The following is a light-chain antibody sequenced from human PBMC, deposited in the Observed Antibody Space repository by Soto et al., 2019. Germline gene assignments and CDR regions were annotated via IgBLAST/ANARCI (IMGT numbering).Light chain of an antibody. Sequence: QSVLTQPPSLSVTPGQRVTISCAGNSSNIAGNTVHWYQHLPGTAPKLLIYINDQRPSGVPGRFSASTSGTSASLAISGLQSDDEADYYCATWDDDLNAAVFGGGTQLTVL. CDR2: IND. V-gene: IGLV1-44*01. CDR3: ATWDDDLNAAV. CDR1: SSNIAGNT. J-gene: IGLJ7*01.